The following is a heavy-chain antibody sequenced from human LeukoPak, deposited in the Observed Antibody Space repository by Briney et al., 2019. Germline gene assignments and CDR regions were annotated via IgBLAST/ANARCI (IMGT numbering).Heavy chain of an antibody. D-gene: IGHD5-12*01. J-gene: IGHJ6*03. CDR1: GYTFTNYG. CDR3: ARGDSGYDHFYHMDV. V-gene: IGHV1-2*02. Sequence: GASVKVSCKASGYTFTNYGISWVRQAPGQGLEWMGWINPNSGGTNYAQKFQGRVTMTRDTSISTAYMELSRLIFDDTAVYYCARGDSGYDHFYHMDVWGKGTTVTISS. CDR2: INPNSGGT.